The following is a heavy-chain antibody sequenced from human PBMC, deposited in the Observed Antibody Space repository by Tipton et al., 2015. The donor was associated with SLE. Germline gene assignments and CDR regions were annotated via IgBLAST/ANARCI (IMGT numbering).Heavy chain of an antibody. CDR3: ARGGSVWYGWFDP. D-gene: IGHD6-19*01. V-gene: IGHV4-39*01. Sequence: LRLSCTVSGGSISSSSYSWGWIRPPPGTGLEWIGNIYSGGRTYYNPSLKSRVTMFVDTSKNQFSLHLRSVTAADTAVYYCARGGSVWYGWFDPWGQGTLVTVSS. CDR2: IYSGGRT. CDR1: GGSISSSSYS. J-gene: IGHJ5*02.